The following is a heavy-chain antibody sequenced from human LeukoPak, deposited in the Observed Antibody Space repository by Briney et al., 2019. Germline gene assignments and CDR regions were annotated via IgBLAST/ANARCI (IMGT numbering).Heavy chain of an antibody. Sequence: GGSLRLSCAASGFTFSSYGMHWVRQAPGKGLEWVAVISYDGSNKYYADSVKGRFTISRDNSKNTLYLQMNSLRAEDTAVYCCAKEEYSSGWYYFDYWGQGTLVTVSS. CDR1: GFTFSSYG. J-gene: IGHJ4*02. CDR2: ISYDGSNK. V-gene: IGHV3-30*18. CDR3: AKEEYSSGWYYFDY. D-gene: IGHD6-19*01.